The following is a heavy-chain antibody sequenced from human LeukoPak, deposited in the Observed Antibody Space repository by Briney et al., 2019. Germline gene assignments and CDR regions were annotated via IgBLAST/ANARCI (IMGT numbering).Heavy chain of an antibody. D-gene: IGHD3-10*01. CDR3: ASGTMVGAFDI. CDR1: GGSISSYY. V-gene: IGHV4-4*07. CDR2: IYTSGST. J-gene: IGHJ3*02. Sequence: SETLSLTCTVSGGSISSYYWSWIRQPAGKGLEWIGRIYTSGSTNYNPSLKSRVTMSVDTSKNQFSLKLSSVTAADTAVYYSASGTMVGAFDIWGQGTMVTVSS.